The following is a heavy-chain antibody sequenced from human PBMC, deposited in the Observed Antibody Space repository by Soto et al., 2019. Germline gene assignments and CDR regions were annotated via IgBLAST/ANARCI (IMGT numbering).Heavy chain of an antibody. Sequence: SETLSLTCAVYGGSFSGYYWSWIRQPPGKGLEWIGEIKHSGSTNYNPSLKSRVTISVDTSKNQFSLKLSSVTAADTAVYYCASSPGITYYYGSGSYYWGQGTLVTVSS. CDR2: IKHSGST. V-gene: IGHV4-34*01. J-gene: IGHJ4*02. D-gene: IGHD3-10*01. CDR3: ASSPGITYYYGSGSYY. CDR1: GGSFSGYY.